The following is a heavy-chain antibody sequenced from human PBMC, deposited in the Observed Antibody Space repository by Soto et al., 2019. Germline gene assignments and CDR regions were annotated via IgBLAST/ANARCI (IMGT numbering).Heavy chain of an antibody. J-gene: IGHJ4*02. CDR2: IYYSGST. V-gene: IGHV4-39*01. Sequence: SETLSLTCTVSGGSISSSSYYWGWIRQPPGKGLEWIGSIYYSGSTYYNPSLKSRVTISVDTSKNQFSLKLSSVTAADTAVYYCARLPFDYWGQGTLVTVSS. CDR1: GGSISSSSYY. CDR3: ARLPFDY.